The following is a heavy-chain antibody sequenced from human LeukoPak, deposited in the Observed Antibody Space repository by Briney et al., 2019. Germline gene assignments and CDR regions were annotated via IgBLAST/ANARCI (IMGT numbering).Heavy chain of an antibody. D-gene: IGHD2-2*01. CDR2: ISASGSTT. V-gene: IGHV3-23*01. CDR1: GFTFNTSP. Sequence: GGSLRLSCAASGFTFNTSPMRWVRQAPGKGLEWVSAISASGSTTYYADSVQGRFTISRDNSKNMLYLQMSSLRAEDTAIYYCAKVQLPRCFDYWGQGTLVTVSS. J-gene: IGHJ4*02. CDR3: AKVQLPRCFDY.